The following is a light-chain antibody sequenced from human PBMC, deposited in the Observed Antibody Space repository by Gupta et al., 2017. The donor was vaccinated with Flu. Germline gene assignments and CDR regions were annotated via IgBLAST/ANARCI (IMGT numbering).Light chain of an antibody. Sequence: SALTQPASVSGSPGQSITISCTGTSSDVGGYNLVSWYQFHPDKAPKLLIFEGYKRPSGVSNRFSGSKSGNTASLTISGLQAEDEGDYHCCSYAGSSTLIFGGGTKLTVL. CDR3: CSYAGSSTLI. CDR2: EGY. CDR1: SSDVGGYNL. J-gene: IGLJ2*01. V-gene: IGLV2-23*01.